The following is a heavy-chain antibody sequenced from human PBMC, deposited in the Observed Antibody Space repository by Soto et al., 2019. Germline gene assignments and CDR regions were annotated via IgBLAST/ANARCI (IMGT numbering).Heavy chain of an antibody. CDR1: GCTFTSYD. CDR3: AREWSAAGHFYGMDV. Sequence: ASVKVSCKTSGCTFTSYDINWVRQAPGQGLEWVGWMNTNSDDTRSAQKFRGRLTLTRDKSMRAVYMKLSNLRPDDSAVYYCAREWSAAGHFYGMDVWGQGTTVTVSS. D-gene: IGHD6-13*01. CDR2: MNTNSDDT. V-gene: IGHV1-8*01. J-gene: IGHJ6*02.